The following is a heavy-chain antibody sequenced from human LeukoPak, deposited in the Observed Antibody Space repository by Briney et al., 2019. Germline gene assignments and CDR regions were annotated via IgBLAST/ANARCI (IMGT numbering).Heavy chain of an antibody. V-gene: IGHV3-48*01. D-gene: IGHD3-10*01. Sequence: GGSLRLSCAASGFTFSSYSMNWVRQAPGKGLEWVSYISSSSSTIYYADPVKGRFTISRDNAKNSLYLQMNSLRAEDTAVYYCARDWRWQPGFDYYYMDVWGKGTTVTVSS. CDR2: ISSSSSTI. J-gene: IGHJ6*03. CDR1: GFTFSSYS. CDR3: ARDWRWQPGFDYYYMDV.